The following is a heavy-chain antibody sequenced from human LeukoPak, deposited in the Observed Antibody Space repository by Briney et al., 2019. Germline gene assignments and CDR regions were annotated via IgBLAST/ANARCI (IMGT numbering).Heavy chain of an antibody. V-gene: IGHV3-30*04. J-gene: IGHJ6*02. CDR3: ARVIAPWDYYGMDV. CDR1: GFTFSSYA. D-gene: IGHD3-22*01. CDR2: ISYDGSNK. Sequence: GGSPRLSCAASGFTFSSYAMHWVRQAPGKGLEWVAVISYDGSNKYYADSVKGRFTISRDNSKNTLYLQMNSLRAEDTAVYYCARVIAPWDYYGMDVWGQGTTVTVSS.